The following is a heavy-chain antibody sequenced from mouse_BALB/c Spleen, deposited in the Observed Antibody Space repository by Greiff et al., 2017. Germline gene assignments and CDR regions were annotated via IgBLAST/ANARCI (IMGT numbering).Heavy chain of an antibody. CDR3: AREGIYYDLYYYAMDY. Sequence: VQLVESGPGLVAPSQSLSITCTVSGFSLTGYGVNWVRQPPGKGLEWLGMIWGDGSTDYNSALKSRLSISKDNSKSQVFLKMNSLQTDDTARYYCAREGIYYDLYYYAMDYWGQGTSVTVSS. CDR2: IWGDGST. V-gene: IGHV2-6-7*01. D-gene: IGHD2-4*01. CDR1: GFSLTGYG. J-gene: IGHJ4*01.